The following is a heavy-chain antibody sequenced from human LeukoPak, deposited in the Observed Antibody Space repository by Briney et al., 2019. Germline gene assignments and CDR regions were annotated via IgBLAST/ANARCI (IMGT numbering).Heavy chain of an antibody. CDR3: AKGPRVAPGYFDL. J-gene: IGHJ2*01. Sequence: TGGSLRLSCAASGFTFSSYAMSWVGQTPEKGLEWVSGISGSGGSTSYTDSVKGRFTISRDNSKNTLWLQMNSLRAEDTAVYYCAKGPRVAPGYFDLWGRGTLVTVSS. CDR1: GFTFSSYA. CDR2: ISGSGGST. V-gene: IGHV3-23*01. D-gene: IGHD2-15*01.